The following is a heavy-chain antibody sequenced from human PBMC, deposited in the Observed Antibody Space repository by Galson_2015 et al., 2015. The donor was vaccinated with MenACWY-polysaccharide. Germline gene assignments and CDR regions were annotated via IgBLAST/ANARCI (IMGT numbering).Heavy chain of an antibody. Sequence: LSLTCAVSDYSIRSGYFWGWIRQPPGKGLEWIASIFHSGATYYNPSLKSRVTISVDTSKNQFSLKFSSVTAADTAVYYCARVEKYSGSFYILYWGQGTLVTVSS. CDR2: IFHSGAT. V-gene: IGHV4-38-2*01. CDR3: ARVEKYSGSFYILY. CDR1: DYSIRSGYF. D-gene: IGHD1-26*01. J-gene: IGHJ4*02.